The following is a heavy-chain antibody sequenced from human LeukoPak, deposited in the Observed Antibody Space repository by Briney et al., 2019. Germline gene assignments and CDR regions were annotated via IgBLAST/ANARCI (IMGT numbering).Heavy chain of an antibody. Sequence: HTGGSLRLSCAASGFTFSSYSMNWVRQAPGKGLEWVSYISGSSTIYYADSVKGRFTISRDNAKNSLYLQMNSLRDEDTAVYYCAREITMALYYFDYWGQGTLVTVSS. D-gene: IGHD3-10*01. V-gene: IGHV3-48*02. J-gene: IGHJ4*02. CDR1: GFTFSSYS. CDR3: AREITMALYYFDY. CDR2: ISGSSTI.